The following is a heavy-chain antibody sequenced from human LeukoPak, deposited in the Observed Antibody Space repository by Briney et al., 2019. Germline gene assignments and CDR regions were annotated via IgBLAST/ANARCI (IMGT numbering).Heavy chain of an antibody. CDR2: IYSGDSDT. D-gene: IGHD3-3*01. CDR3: ARQYDFWSGYRDSYYMDV. V-gene: IGHV5-51*01. J-gene: IGHJ6*03. Sequence: GESLKISCKGSGYSFTSYWIGWVRQLAGKGLEWMGIIYSGDSDTRYSPSFQGQVTLSADKSIRTAYLQWSSLKASDTAMYYCARQYDFWSGYRDSYYMDVWGKGTTVTVSS. CDR1: GYSFTSYW.